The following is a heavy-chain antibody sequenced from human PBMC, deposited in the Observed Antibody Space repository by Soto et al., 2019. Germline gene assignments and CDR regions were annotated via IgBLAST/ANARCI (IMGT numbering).Heavy chain of an antibody. CDR1: GASISSYY. D-gene: IGHD2-15*01. V-gene: IGHV4-59*01. J-gene: IGHJ4*02. Sequence: SETLSLTCTVSGASISSYYWNWIRQPPGKGLEWIGYISYSGSTNYSPSLKSRVTISVDTSKNQFSLKLSSVTAADTAVYYCTRAAYHVDYWGQGTLVTVSS. CDR3: TRAAYHVDY. CDR2: ISYSGST.